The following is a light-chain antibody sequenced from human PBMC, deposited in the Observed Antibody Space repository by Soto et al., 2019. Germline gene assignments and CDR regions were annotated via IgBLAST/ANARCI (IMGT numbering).Light chain of an antibody. CDR2: MAS. Sequence: DIKMTQSPSTLSGSVGDRVTITCRASDNIDTRLAWYQQRPGKAPNLLIYMASSLESGVPSRFSGSGSGTEFTLTISSLQPDDFATYYCQQYSSYPWTFGQGTKVDIK. V-gene: IGKV1-5*03. CDR3: QQYSSYPWT. J-gene: IGKJ1*01. CDR1: DNIDTR.